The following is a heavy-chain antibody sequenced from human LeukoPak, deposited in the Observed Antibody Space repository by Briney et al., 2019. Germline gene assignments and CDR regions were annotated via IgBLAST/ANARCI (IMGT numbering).Heavy chain of an antibody. V-gene: IGHV1-2*02. Sequence: ASLKVSCKASGFSFTGYYIHWVRQAPGQGLEWMGWINPNNGATTYAQKFQGRVTMTRDTSISTAYMELSRLRSDDTAVYYCAREMFFGGSYLADYYYYGMDVWGQGTTVTVSS. CDR1: GFSFTGYY. CDR2: INPNNGAT. CDR3: AREMFFGGSYLADYYYYGMDV. J-gene: IGHJ6*02. D-gene: IGHD1-26*01.